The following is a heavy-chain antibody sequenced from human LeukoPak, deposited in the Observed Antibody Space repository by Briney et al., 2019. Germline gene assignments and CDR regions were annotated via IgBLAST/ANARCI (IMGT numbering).Heavy chain of an antibody. Sequence: ASVKVSCKASGYTFTGQDMHWVRQAPGQGLEWMGWINPNTGVTNYAQRLQGRVTMTRDTTISTAYMELSRLTSDDTAVYYCASYPRYSSSPTFDYWGRGTLVSVSS. CDR1: GYTFTGQD. CDR3: ASYPRYSSSPTFDY. CDR2: INPNTGVT. J-gene: IGHJ4*02. V-gene: IGHV1-2*02. D-gene: IGHD6-6*01.